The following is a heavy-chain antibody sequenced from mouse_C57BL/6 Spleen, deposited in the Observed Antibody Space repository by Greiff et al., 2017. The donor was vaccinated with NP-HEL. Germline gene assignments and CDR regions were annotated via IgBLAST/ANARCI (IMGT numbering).Heavy chain of an antibody. J-gene: IGHJ4*01. CDR3: ANYGRYYAMGY. Sequence: EVQLQQSGAELVKPGASVKLSCTASGFNIKDYYMHWVKQRTEQGLEWIGRFDPEDGVTKYAPKFQGKATITADTSSNTAYLQLSSLTSEDTDVYYCANYGRYYAMGYWGQGTSVTVSS. V-gene: IGHV14-2*01. D-gene: IGHD1-1*02. CDR2: FDPEDGVT. CDR1: GFNIKDYY.